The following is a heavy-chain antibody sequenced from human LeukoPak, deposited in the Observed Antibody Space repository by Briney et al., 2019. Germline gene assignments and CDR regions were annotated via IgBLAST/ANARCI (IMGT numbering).Heavy chain of an antibody. V-gene: IGHV3-64D*09. Sequence: GGSLRLSCSASGFTFSNYPMHWVRQAPGKGLEFVSSIGTDGGNTYYADSVKGRFTISRDNSKNTLCLQMNSPRAEDTAVYYCVTRITVVYWGQGTLVTVSS. CDR2: IGTDGGNT. J-gene: IGHJ4*02. CDR1: GFTFSNYP. CDR3: VTRITVVY. D-gene: IGHD3-3*01.